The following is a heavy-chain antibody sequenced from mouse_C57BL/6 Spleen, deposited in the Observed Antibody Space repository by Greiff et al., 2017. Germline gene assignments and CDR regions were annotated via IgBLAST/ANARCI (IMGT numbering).Heavy chain of an antibody. D-gene: IGHD1-1*01. J-gene: IGHJ2*01. CDR2: IHPNSGST. CDR3: ARSRDHGVIFDY. Sequence: QVQLQQPGAELVKPGASVKLSCKASGYTFTSYWMHWVKQRPGQGLEWIGMIHPNSGSTNYNEKFKSKATLTVDKSSSTAYMQLSSLTSEDSAVYSCARSRDHGVIFDYWGQGTTLTVSS. CDR1: GYTFTSYW. V-gene: IGHV1-64*01.